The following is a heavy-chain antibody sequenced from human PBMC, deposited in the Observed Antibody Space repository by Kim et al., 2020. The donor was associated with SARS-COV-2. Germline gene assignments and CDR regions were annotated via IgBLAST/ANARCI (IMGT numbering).Heavy chain of an antibody. Sequence: GSTYYADSVKGRFTSSRDNSKNTLYLQMNSLRAEDTAVYYCAKLARGIDYWGQGTLVTVSS. J-gene: IGHJ4*02. CDR3: AKLARGIDY. CDR2: GST. V-gene: IGHV3-23*01. D-gene: IGHD3-16*01.